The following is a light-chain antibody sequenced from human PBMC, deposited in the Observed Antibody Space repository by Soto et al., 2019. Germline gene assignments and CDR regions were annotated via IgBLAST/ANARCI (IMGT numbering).Light chain of an antibody. CDR3: NSYTSSSTYV. CDR1: SSDVGGFNY. V-gene: IGLV2-14*03. Sequence: QAALTQPASVSGSPGQSITLPCPGTSSDVGGFNYVSWYQQHPGKAPKLMIYDVTNRPSGVSYRFSGSKSGNTASLTISGLQAEDEADYYCNSYTSSSTYVFGTGTKVTVL. CDR2: DVT. J-gene: IGLJ1*01.